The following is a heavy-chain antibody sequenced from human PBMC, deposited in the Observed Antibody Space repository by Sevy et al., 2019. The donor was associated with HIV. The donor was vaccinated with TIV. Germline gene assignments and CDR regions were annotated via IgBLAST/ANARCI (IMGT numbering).Heavy chain of an antibody. J-gene: IGHJ1*01. CDR1: GFTFSSYS. V-gene: IGHV3-30-3*01. D-gene: IGHD1-1*01. Sequence: GGSLRLSCATSGFTFSSYSMHWVRQAPGKGLEWVATISYDGSNKHYADSVKGRFTMSRDNFKNSLSLQMNSPRAEDTAVYFCALERLSSDVAEYFQNWGQGTLVTVSS. CDR2: ISYDGSNK. CDR3: ALERLSSDVAEYFQN.